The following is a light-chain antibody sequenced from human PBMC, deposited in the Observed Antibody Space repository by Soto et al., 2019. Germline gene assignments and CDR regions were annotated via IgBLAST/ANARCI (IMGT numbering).Light chain of an antibody. J-gene: IGKJ1*01. CDR1: QSVSSN. CDR2: GAS. V-gene: IGKV3-15*01. Sequence: EIVMTQSPATLSVSPGERVTFSCMASQSVSSNVAWYQQRFGQAPRLLMYGASIRATSFPARFSGSGSGTEFTLTIRTLQSEDVAIYYCQQDHNCPRTFGQGTKVEIK. CDR3: QQDHNCPRT.